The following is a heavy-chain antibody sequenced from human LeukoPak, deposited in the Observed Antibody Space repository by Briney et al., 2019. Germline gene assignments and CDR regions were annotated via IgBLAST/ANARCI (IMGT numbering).Heavy chain of an antibody. CDR1: GFTFSSYG. D-gene: IGHD4-23*01. V-gene: IGHV3-30*02. J-gene: IGHJ4*02. Sequence: GGSLRLSCAASGFTFSSYGMHWVRQAPGKGLEWVAFIRYDGSNKYYADSVKGRFTISRDNSKNTLYLQMNSLRAEDTAVYYCAKDPRSVDYGGNSAFEDYWGQGTLVTVSS. CDR2: IRYDGSNK. CDR3: AKDPRSVDYGGNSAFEDY.